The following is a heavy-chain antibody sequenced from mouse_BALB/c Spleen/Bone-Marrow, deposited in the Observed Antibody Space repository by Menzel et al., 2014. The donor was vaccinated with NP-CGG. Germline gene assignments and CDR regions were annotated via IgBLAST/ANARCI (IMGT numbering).Heavy chain of an antibody. D-gene: IGHD1-1*01. CDR3: ARHGSSGFDY. CDR2: ILPGNGNT. CDR1: GYTFSTYW. V-gene: IGHV1-9*01. J-gene: IGHJ2*01. Sequence: QVQLQQSGAELMKPGASVKISCKATGYTFSTYWIEWVKQRPGHGLGWIGEILPGNGNTDYNEKFKGKATFTADTSSNTAYMQLSSLTSEDSAVFYCARHGSSGFDYWGQGTALTVSS.